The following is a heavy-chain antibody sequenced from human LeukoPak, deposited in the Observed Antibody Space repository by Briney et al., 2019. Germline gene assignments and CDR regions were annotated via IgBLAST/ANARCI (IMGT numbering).Heavy chain of an antibody. V-gene: IGHV4-61*01. CDR2: IYYSGST. J-gene: IGHJ6*02. D-gene: IGHD6-6*01. CDR3: ARDVSRGEAALSSIYYYYGMDV. CDR1: GGSVSSGSYY. Sequence: SETLSLTCTVSGGSVSSGSYYWSWIRQPPGKGLEWIGYIYYSGSTNYNPSLKSRVTISVDTSKNQFSLKLSSVTAADTAVYYCARDVSRGEAALSSIYYYYGMDVWGQGTTVTVSS.